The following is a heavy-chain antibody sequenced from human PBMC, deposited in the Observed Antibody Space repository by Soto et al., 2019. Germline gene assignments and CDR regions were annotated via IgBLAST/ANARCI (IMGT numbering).Heavy chain of an antibody. CDR2: IDPSGANK. CDR1: GITFRRHT. V-gene: IGHV3-23*01. CDR3: VSWVSAHFDY. Sequence: GGSLRLSCAASGITFRRHTMSWVRQAPGTGLEWVSTIDPSGANKNYADSVKGRFTISRDNSRNTLDLQMNSLRVGDTALYYCVSWVSAHFDYWGQGPSVTVSS. D-gene: IGHD3-16*01. J-gene: IGHJ4*02.